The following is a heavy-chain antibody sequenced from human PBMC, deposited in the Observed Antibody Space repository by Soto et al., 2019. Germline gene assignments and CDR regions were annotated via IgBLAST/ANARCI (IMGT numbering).Heavy chain of an antibody. Sequence: EVQLVETGGGLIQPGGSLRLSCAASGFTVSSNYMSWVRQAPGKGLEWVSVSYSGGSTYYADSVKDRFTISRDNSKNTLYLQMNSLRAEDTAVYYCARSLTFDYWGQGTLVTVSS. V-gene: IGHV3-53*02. J-gene: IGHJ4*02. CDR3: ARSLTFDY. CDR2: SYSGGST. CDR1: GFTVSSNY.